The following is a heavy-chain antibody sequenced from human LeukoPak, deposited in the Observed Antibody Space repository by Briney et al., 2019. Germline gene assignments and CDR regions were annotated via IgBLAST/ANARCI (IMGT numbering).Heavy chain of an antibody. CDR3: ARRDRLVGGKYGGDAFDI. Sequence: SETLSLTCTVSGGSISSYYWSWIRQPPGKGLEWIGYIYYSGSTNYNPSLKSRVTISVDTSKNQFSLKLSSVTAADTAVYYCARRDRLVGGKYGGDAFDIWGQGTMVTVSS. CDR1: GGSISSYY. D-gene: IGHD1-26*01. V-gene: IGHV4-59*01. J-gene: IGHJ3*02. CDR2: IYYSGST.